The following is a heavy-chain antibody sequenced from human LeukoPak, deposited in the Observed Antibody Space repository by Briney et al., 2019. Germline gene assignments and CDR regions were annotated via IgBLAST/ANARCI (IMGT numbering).Heavy chain of an antibody. D-gene: IGHD3-16*02. CDR1: GFTFSSHG. J-gene: IGHJ4*02. V-gene: IGHV3-30*02. CDR2: IRYDGSNK. Sequence: GGSLRLSCVASGFTFSSHGMNWVRQAPGKGLEGVAFIRYDGSNKYYADSVKGRFTISRDNAKNSLYLQMNSLRAEDTAVYYCARADYDYVWGSYRQYYFDYWGQGTLVTVSS. CDR3: ARADYDYVWGSYRQYYFDY.